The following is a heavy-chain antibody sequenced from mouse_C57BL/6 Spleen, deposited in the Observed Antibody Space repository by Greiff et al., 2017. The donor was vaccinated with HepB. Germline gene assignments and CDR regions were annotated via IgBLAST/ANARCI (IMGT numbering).Heavy chain of an antibody. CDR2: ISYSGST. V-gene: IGHV3-1*01. CDR3: AREGSRRYAMDY. Sequence: EVKLQESGPGMVKPSQSLSLSCTVTGYSITSGYVWHWIRHFPGNKLEWMGYISYSGSTNYNPSLKSRISITHDTSKNHFFLKLNSVTTEDTATYCCAREGSRRYAMDYWGQGTSVTVSS. D-gene: IGHD1-3*01. CDR1: GYSITSGYV. J-gene: IGHJ4*01.